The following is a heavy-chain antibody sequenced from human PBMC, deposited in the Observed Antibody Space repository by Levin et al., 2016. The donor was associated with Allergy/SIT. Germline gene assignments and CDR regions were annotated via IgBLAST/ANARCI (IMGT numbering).Heavy chain of an antibody. CDR3: AKESAHIAARRYYFDY. CDR1: GFTFSSYG. Sequence: GESLKISCAASGFTFSSYGMHWVRQAPGKGLEWVAVISYDGSNKYYADSVKGRFTISRDNSKNTLYLQMNSLRAEDTAVYYCAKESAHIAARRYYFDYWGQGTLVTVSS. CDR2: ISYDGSNK. V-gene: IGHV3-30*18. D-gene: IGHD6-6*01. J-gene: IGHJ4*02.